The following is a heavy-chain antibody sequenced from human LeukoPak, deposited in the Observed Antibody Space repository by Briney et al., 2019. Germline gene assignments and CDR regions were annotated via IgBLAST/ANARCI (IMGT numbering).Heavy chain of an antibody. CDR3: ARDEPDY. J-gene: IGHJ4*02. CDR1: GFTFTDYW. CDR2: IKQDGSVK. Sequence: GGSLRLSCASSGFTFTDYWMTWVRQAPGKGLEWVANIKQDGSVKYYVDSVKGRFTISRDNAQNSLYLQMNSLRAEDTAVYYCARDEPDYWGQGTLVTVSS. V-gene: IGHV3-7*01.